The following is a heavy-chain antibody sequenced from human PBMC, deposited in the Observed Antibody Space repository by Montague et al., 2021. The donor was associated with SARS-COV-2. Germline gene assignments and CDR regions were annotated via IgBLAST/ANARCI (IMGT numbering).Heavy chain of an antibody. V-gene: IGHV4-31*03. Sequence: TLSLTCTVSGGSINSGGYCWSWIRQHPGKGLEWIGYIYYSGSTYYNLSLKSRLTISVDTSKNQFSLKLSSVTAADTAVYYCARVHFVSSGWYPDAFDIWGQGTMVTVSS. CDR2: IYYSGST. D-gene: IGHD6-19*01. J-gene: IGHJ3*02. CDR1: GGSINSGGYC. CDR3: ARVHFVSSGWYPDAFDI.